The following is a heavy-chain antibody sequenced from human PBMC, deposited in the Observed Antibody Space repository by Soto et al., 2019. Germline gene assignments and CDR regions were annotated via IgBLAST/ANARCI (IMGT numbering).Heavy chain of an antibody. D-gene: IGHD3-9*01. Sequence: PGGSLRLSCAASGFTFSGSAMHWVRQASGKGLEWVGRIRSKANSYATAYAASVKGRFTISRDDSKNTAYLQMNSLKTEDTAVYYCTRLLSERDILTGYYKDDYYYGMDVWGQGTTVTVSS. CDR3: TRLLSERDILTGYYKDDYYYGMDV. J-gene: IGHJ6*02. V-gene: IGHV3-73*01. CDR2: IRSKANSYAT. CDR1: GFTFSGSA.